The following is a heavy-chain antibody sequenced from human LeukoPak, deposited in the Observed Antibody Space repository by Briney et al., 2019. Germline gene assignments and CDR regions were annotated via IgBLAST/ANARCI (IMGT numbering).Heavy chain of an antibody. D-gene: IGHD6-13*01. CDR1: GFTSDDYG. J-gene: IGHJ4*02. CDR3: ANVSIAAAGTRNY. Sequence: GGSLRLSCAASGFTSDDYGMSWVRQAPGKGLEWVSSINWNGGSTGYADSVKGRFTISRDNAKNSLYLQMNSLRAEDTALYHCANVSIAAAGTRNYWGQGTLVTVSS. CDR2: INWNGGST. V-gene: IGHV3-20*01.